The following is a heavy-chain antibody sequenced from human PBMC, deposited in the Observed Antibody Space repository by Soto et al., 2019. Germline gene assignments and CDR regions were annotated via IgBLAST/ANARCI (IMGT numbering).Heavy chain of an antibody. V-gene: IGHV1-2*02. J-gene: IGHJ4*02. CDR3: AREENYDSYDY. D-gene: IGHD3-22*01. CDR2: INPNSGGT. CDR1: GYTFTGYY. Sequence: ASVKVSCKASGYTFTGYYMHWVRQAPGQGLEWMGWINPNSGGTNYAQKFQGRVTMTRDTSISTAYMELSRLRSDDTAVYYCAREENYDSYDYWDQGTLVAVSS.